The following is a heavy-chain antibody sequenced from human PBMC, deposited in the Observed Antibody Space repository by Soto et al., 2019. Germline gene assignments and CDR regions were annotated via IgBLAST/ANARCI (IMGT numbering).Heavy chain of an antibody. CDR2: IDWDDNT. Sequence: GPTLANPTQTLTLTCTFSGFSLTTNGMCLSWIRQPPGKALEWLALIDWDDNTYYSTSLNNRLTLSKDTSKNQVVLLVRHMGPVDTATYYCARIPCGNYYTENFFGPWGQGIPVTVSS. V-gene: IGHV2-70*01. J-gene: IGHJ5*02. CDR3: ARIPCGNYYTENFFGP. D-gene: IGHD3-22*01. CDR1: GFSLTTNGMC.